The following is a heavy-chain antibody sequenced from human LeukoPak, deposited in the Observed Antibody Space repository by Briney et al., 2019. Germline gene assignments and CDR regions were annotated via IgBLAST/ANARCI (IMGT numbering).Heavy chain of an antibody. D-gene: IGHD3-10*01. CDR1: GYTLTELS. J-gene: IGHJ4*02. V-gene: IGHV1-24*01. Sequence: ASVKVSCKVSGYTLTELSMHWVRQAPGKGLEWMGGFDPEDGETIYAQKFQGRVTMTEDTSTDTAYMELSSLRSEDTAVYYCATDYYGSGSSPLTFDYWGQGTLVTVSS. CDR3: ATDYYGSGSSPLTFDY. CDR2: FDPEDGET.